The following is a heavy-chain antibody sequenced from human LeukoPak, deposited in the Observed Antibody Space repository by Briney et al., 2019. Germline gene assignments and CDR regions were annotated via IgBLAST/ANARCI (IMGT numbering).Heavy chain of an antibody. CDR2: INPSGGST. V-gene: IGHV1-46*01. CDR1: GYTFTSYY. CDR3: ARDGSLDY. D-gene: IGHD2-2*03. Sequence: ASVKVSCKASGYTFTSYYMHWVRQAPGQGLEWMGIINPSGGSTSYAQKFQGRVTMTRDTSISTAYMEVRSLTSDDTAVYYCARDGSLDYWGQGTRVTVSS. J-gene: IGHJ4*02.